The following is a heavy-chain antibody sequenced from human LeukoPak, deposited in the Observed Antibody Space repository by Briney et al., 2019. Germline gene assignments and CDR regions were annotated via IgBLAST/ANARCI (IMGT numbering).Heavy chain of an antibody. CDR3: ASTLDVAAAGNFDY. D-gene: IGHD6-13*01. J-gene: IGHJ4*02. Sequence: GGSLRLSCAASGFTFSSYWMSWVRQAPGKGLEWVANIKQDGSEKYYVDSVKGRFTISRDNAKNSLYLQMNSLRAEDTAVYYCASTLDVAAAGNFDYWGQGTLVTVSS. CDR1: GFTFSSYW. CDR2: IKQDGSEK. V-gene: IGHV3-7*03.